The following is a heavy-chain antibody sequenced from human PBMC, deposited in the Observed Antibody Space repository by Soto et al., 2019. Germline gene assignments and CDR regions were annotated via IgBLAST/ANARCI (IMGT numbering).Heavy chain of an antibody. D-gene: IGHD3-10*01. Sequence: QVQLVASGGGVVHLGRSLTLSCAASGFTFNRHAIHWVRQAPGKGLEWVTVISRDGTNKYFAASVKGRFTISRDNAKNTVFLQMNSLRREGTAVYYCARSRSGAFADCFDYWGQGTPVTVSS. CDR1: GFTFNRHA. CDR3: ARSRSGAFADCFDY. V-gene: IGHV3-30-3*01. CDR2: ISRDGTNK. J-gene: IGHJ4*02.